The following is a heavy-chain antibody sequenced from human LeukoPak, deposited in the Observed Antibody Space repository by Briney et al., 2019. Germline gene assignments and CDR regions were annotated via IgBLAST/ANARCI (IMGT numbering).Heavy chain of an antibody. Sequence: ASVKVSCKASGYTFTDHYMHWVRQAPGQGLEWMGIINPVGGGTTYAQHFQGRVTMTRGTSTSTVYMELRSLRSEDTAVYYCERDFRATFGGVMASAFDYWGQGTLVTVSP. J-gene: IGHJ4*02. CDR2: INPVGGGT. V-gene: IGHV1-46*01. D-gene: IGHD3-16*01. CDR3: ERDFRATFGGVMASAFDY. CDR1: GYTFTDHY.